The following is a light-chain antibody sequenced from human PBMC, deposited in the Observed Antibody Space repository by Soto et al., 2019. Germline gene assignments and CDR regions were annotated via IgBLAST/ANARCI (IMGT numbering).Light chain of an antibody. CDR1: QSISSY. V-gene: IGKV1-39*01. CDR2: TSS. CDR3: QQSDSTPLT. Sequence: DIQLTQSPSSLSASVGDRVTITCRASQSISSYLNWYQQKPGKAPSLLIYTSSNLQSGVPSRFSGSGSGTDFTLTISSLQPEDFATYYCQQSDSTPLTFGGGTKVDIK. J-gene: IGKJ4*01.